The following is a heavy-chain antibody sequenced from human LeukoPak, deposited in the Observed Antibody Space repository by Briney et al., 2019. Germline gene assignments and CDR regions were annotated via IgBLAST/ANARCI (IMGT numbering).Heavy chain of an antibody. Sequence: GASVKVSCKASGYTFTSYGISWVRQAPGQGLEWMGWISAYNGNTNYAQKLQGRVTITADKSTSTAYMELSSLRSEDTAVYYCARPYDSSGYYYVEYFQHWGQGTLVTVSS. V-gene: IGHV1-18*01. D-gene: IGHD3-22*01. CDR3: ARPYDSSGYYYVEYFQH. CDR1: GYTFTSYG. J-gene: IGHJ1*01. CDR2: ISAYNGNT.